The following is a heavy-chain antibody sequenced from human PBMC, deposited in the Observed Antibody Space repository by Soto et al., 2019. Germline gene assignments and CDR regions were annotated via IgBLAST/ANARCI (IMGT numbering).Heavy chain of an antibody. V-gene: IGHV3-23*01. J-gene: IGHJ4*02. Sequence: EVQLLESGGGLVQPGGSLRLSCAASGFTFSSYAMSWVRQAPGKGLEWVSAISGSGGSTYYADSVKGRFTISRDNSKNTLYLQMNSLRAEDTAVYYCARVYYDSSRYNWGGYFDYWGQGTLVTVSS. CDR1: GFTFSSYA. CDR3: ARVYYDSSRYNWGGYFDY. D-gene: IGHD3-22*01. CDR2: ISGSGGST.